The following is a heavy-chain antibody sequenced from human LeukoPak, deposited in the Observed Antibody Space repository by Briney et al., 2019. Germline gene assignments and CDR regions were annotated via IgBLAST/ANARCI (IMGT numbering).Heavy chain of an antibody. V-gene: IGHV1-2*02. D-gene: IGHD5-18*01. J-gene: IGHJ4*02. CDR2: INPNSGGS. CDR1: GYTFTDYY. Sequence: GASVTVSFKASGYTFTDYYIHWVRQAPGQGLDWMAWINPNSGGSRFAQKFQDRVTMTRDTSISTAYMELGRLRSDDTAVYYCARGAEVQLWSYYFDYWGQGTLVTVSS. CDR3: ARGAEVQLWSYYFDY.